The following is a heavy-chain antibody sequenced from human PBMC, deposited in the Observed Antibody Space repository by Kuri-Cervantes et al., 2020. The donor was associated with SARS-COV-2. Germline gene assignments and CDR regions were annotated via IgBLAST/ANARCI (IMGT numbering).Heavy chain of an antibody. J-gene: IGHJ4*02. D-gene: IGHD1-26*01. CDR3: ARDRWELHDY. Sequence: SETLSLTCTVSGGSISSGSYYWSWIRQPAGKGLEWIGRIYTSGSTNYNPSLKSRVTISVDTYKNQFSLKLSSVTAADTAVYYCARDRWELHDYWGQGTLVTVSS. CDR1: GGSISSGSYY. V-gene: IGHV4-61*02. CDR2: IYTSGST.